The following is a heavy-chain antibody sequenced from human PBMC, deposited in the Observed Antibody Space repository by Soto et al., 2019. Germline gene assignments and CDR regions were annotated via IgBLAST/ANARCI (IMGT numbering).Heavy chain of an antibody. CDR1: CGSISSYY. CDR3: ARSSSRWYGCVDY. V-gene: IGHV4-59*01. J-gene: IGHJ4*02. D-gene: IGHD6-13*01. CDR2: IXYSGSX. Sequence: XXTLSLTCTVSCGSISSYYWSWFRQPPGXGLEWIGYIXYSGSXNYNHSLKSRVXISVDTSXXQFSLKLSYVTAEDTAVYYCARSSSRWYGCVDYWGKGTLVTVFS.